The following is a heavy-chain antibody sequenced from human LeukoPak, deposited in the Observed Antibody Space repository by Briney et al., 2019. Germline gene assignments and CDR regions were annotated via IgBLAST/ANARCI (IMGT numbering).Heavy chain of an antibody. V-gene: IGHV4-30-2*01. D-gene: IGHD4-17*01. Sequence: SETLSLTCAVSGGSISSGGYSWSWIRQPPGKGLEWIGYIYHSGSTYYNPSLKSRVTISVDRSKNQFSLKLSSVTAADTAVYYCATLDYGDEDYWGQGTLVTVSS. CDR3: ATLDYGDEDY. CDR1: GGSISSGGYS. J-gene: IGHJ4*02. CDR2: IYHSGST.